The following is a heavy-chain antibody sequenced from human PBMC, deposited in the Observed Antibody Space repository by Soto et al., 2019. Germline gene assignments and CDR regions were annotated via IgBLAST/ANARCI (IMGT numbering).Heavy chain of an antibody. V-gene: IGHV4-34*01. CDR1: GGSLSGSF. CDR3: ASRPYCSSTSCYNWFDP. J-gene: IGHJ5*02. D-gene: IGHD2-2*01. Sequence: PSETLSLTCAVYGGSLSGSFWTWVRQFPGRGLEWIGEISPTGNAKYKSSLNGRVTISLDTSKNQFSLNLKSLTAADTAVYYCASRPYCSSTSCYNWFDPWGQGTLVTVSS. CDR2: ISPTGNA.